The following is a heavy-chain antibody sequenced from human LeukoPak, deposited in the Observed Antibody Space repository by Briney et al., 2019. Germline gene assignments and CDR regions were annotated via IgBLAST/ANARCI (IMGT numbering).Heavy chain of an antibody. V-gene: IGHV4-34*01. J-gene: IGHJ6*02. D-gene: IGHD2-2*01. CDR1: GGSFSGYY. CDR3: ARGTDIVVVPAARYYYYGMDV. Sequence: SETLSLTCAVYGGSFSGYYWSWIRQPPGKRLEWIGEINHSGSTNYNPSLKSRVTISVDTSKNQFSLKLSSVTAADTAVYYCARGTDIVVVPAARYYYYGMDVWGQGTTVTVSS. CDR2: INHSGST.